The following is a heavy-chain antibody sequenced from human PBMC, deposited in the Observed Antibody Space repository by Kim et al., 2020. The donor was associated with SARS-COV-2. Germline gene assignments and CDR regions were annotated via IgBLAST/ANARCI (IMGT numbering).Heavy chain of an antibody. Sequence: SETLSLTCTVSGGSISSSSYYWGWIRQPPGKGLEWIGSIYYSGSTYYNPSLKSRVTISVDTSKNQFSLKLSSVTAADTAVYYCARDRTGDYVYFDYWGQGTLVTVSS. J-gene: IGHJ4*02. D-gene: IGHD4-17*01. V-gene: IGHV4-39*07. CDR3: ARDRTGDYVYFDY. CDR2: IYYSGST. CDR1: GGSISSSSYY.